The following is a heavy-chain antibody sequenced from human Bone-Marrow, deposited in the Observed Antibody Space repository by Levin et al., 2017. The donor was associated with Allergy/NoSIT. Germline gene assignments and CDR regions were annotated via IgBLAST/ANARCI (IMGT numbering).Heavy chain of an antibody. J-gene: IGHJ6*02. Sequence: ASVKVSCKASGYTFTGYYMHWVRQAPGQGLEWMGWINPNSGGTNYAQKFQGWVTMTRDTSISTAYMELSRLRSDDTAVYYCAREGSGYDQNYYYGMDVWGQGTTVTVSS. CDR1: GYTFTGYY. D-gene: IGHD5-12*01. CDR2: INPNSGGT. CDR3: AREGSGYDQNYYYGMDV. V-gene: IGHV1-2*04.